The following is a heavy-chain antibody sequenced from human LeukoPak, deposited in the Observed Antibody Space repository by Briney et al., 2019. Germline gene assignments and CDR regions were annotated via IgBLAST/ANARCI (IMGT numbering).Heavy chain of an antibody. CDR1: GNTFTSYG. J-gene: IGHJ4*02. CDR3: ARVLSLAYCGGDCYL. Sequence: ASVKVSCKASGNTFTSYGISWVRQAPGQGLEWMGWISAYNGNTNYAQKLQGRVTMTTDTSTSTAYMELRSLRSDDTAVYYCARVLSLAYCGGDCYLWGQGTLVTVSS. D-gene: IGHD2-21*01. CDR2: ISAYNGNT. V-gene: IGHV1-18*01.